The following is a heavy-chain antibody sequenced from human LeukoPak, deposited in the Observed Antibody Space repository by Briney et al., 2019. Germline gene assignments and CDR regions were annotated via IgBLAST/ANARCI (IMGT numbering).Heavy chain of an antibody. CDR2: ISDSGTST. V-gene: IGHV3-23*01. D-gene: IGHD4-17*01. Sequence: GGSLRLSCAASGFTFSSNFMTWVRQAPGKGLEWVSAISDSGTSTYYTDSVRGRFTISRDNSKNTLYLQMNTLRAEDTAVYYCTGPGYGSPISNFDYWGQGTLVTVSS. J-gene: IGHJ4*02. CDR1: GFTFSSNF. CDR3: TGPGYGSPISNFDY.